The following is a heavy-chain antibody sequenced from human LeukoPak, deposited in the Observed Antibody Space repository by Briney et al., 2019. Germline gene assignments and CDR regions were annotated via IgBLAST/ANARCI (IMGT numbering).Heavy chain of an antibody. CDR3: ARAITIGGLFDY. D-gene: IGHD3-16*01. CDR2: IYYSGST. J-gene: IGHJ4*02. V-gene: IGHV4-4*02. CDR1: GGSISRSNW. Sequence: NPSETLSLTCAVSGGSISRSNWWSWVRQPPGKGLEWIGYIYYSGSTNYNPSLKSRVTISVDTSKNQFSLKLSSVTAADTAVYYCARAITIGGLFDYWGQGTLVTVSS.